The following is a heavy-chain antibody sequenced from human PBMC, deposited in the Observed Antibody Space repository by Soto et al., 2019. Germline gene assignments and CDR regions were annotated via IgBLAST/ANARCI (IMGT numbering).Heavy chain of an antibody. CDR2: ITCSIDYT. CDR1: GFSFSSDA. Sequence: GGSLRLSSEASGFSFSSDAMNWGRQAGGKGLQSVSYITCSIDYTSSIASVIGLFTITRDNTKTTLYLRMNSLRSEDTAFYFCPKEHTTGAPYAFDSWSQGTLVTVSS. V-gene: IGHV3-23*01. D-gene: IGHD2-8*02. J-gene: IGHJ4*02. CDR3: PKEHTTGAPYAFDS.